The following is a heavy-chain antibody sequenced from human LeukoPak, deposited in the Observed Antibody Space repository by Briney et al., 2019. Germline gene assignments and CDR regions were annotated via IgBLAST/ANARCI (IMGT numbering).Heavy chain of an antibody. CDR3: ASVKLGRERFFDS. J-gene: IGHJ4*02. CDR1: GNTFCSYY. D-gene: IGHD7-27*01. CDR2: INLKSGGT. Sequence: PAASVTVTCKESGNTFCSYYLQWVGQAPGQGLEWMGWINLKSGGTNYAQKFQGRVTMTRDTSISTASMELRRLRSADTAVYYCASVKLGRERFFDSWGEGTLVTVSS. V-gene: IGHV1-2*02.